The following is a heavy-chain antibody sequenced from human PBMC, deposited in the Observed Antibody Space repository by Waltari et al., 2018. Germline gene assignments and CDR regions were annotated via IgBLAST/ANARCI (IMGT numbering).Heavy chain of an antibody. CDR1: GGSSSNYT. J-gene: IGHJ6*02. V-gene: IGHV4-34*01. CDR3: ASPTDPPARSV. D-gene: IGHD1-1*01. Sequence: QVQLQQWGAGLLTPSETLSLTCPVYGGSSSNYTWSWIRQPPGKGLEWIGEINHSGSTNYNPSLKSLVTISVDTSKNHFSLRLSSVTAADTAVYYCASPTDPPARSVWGQGTTVTVSS. CDR2: INHSGST.